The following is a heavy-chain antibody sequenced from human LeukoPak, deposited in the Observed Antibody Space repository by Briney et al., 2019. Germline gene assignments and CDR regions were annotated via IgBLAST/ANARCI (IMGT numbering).Heavy chain of an antibody. CDR2: IYTGGST. CDR3: AKEGFDS. J-gene: IGHJ4*02. CDR1: GFIVSNNF. V-gene: IGHV3-53*01. Sequence: GGSLRLSCAASGFIVSNNFMSWVRQAPGKGLEWVSVIYTGGSTYYADSVRGRFTISRDNSKNTLYLQMNSLRAEDTAVYYCAKEGFDSWGQGTLATVSS.